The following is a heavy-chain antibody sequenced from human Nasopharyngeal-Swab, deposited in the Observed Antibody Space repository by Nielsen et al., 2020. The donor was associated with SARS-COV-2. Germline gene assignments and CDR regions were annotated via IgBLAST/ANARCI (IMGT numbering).Heavy chain of an antibody. J-gene: IGHJ6*02. Sequence: GSLRLSCTVSGGSIRSYYWSWIRQPPGKGLEWIGYIYYSGSTNYNPSLKSRVTISVDTSKNQFSLKLSSVTAADTAVYYCARAYSSSWYPGYYYYGMDAWGQGTTVTVSS. CDR3: ARAYSSSWYPGYYYYGMDA. CDR1: GGSIRSYY. CDR2: IYYSGST. V-gene: IGHV4-59*01. D-gene: IGHD6-13*01.